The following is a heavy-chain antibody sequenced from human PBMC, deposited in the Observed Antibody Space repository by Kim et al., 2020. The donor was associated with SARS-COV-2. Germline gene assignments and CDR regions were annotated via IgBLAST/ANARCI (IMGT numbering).Heavy chain of an antibody. CDR3: AKDRGSSGYYPVLGAFDI. J-gene: IGHJ3*02. Sequence: GGSLRLSCAASGFTFSSYAMSWVRQAPGKGLEWVSAISGSGGSTYYADSVKGRFTISRDNSKNTLYLQMNSLRAEDTAVYYCAKDRGSSGYYPVLGAFDIWGQGTMVTVSS. CDR1: GFTFSSYA. D-gene: IGHD3-22*01. V-gene: IGHV3-23*01. CDR2: ISGSGGST.